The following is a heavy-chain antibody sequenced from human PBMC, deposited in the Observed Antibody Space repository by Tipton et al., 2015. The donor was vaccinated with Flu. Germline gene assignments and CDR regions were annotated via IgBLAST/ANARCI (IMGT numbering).Heavy chain of an antibody. V-gene: IGHV1-46*01. CDR1: GYIFTNYY. CDR2: INPSGGST. J-gene: IGHJ4*02. Sequence: QVQLVQSGADVKKPGASVTVSCKTSGYIFTNYYIHWVRQAPGQGLEWMGIINPSGGSTTYAQEVQVRVTVTRDTSTNTVYMELHSLRSEDTAVYYCARAARGYDVLTGYTSTRFDYWGQGTQVTVSS. CDR3: ARAARGYDVLTGYTSTRFDY. D-gene: IGHD3/OR15-3a*01.